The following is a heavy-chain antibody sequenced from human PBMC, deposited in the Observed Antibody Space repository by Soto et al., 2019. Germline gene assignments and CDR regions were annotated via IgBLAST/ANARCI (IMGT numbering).Heavy chain of an antibody. Sequence: GESLKISCKGSGYSFTSYWIGWVRQMPGKGLEWMGIIYPGDSDTRYSPSFQGQVTISADKSISTAYLQWSSLKASDTAMYYCPRTRYFDWLLGDAFDIWGQGTMVTVSS. V-gene: IGHV5-51*01. J-gene: IGHJ3*02. D-gene: IGHD3-9*01. CDR1: GYSFTSYW. CDR2: IYPGDSDT. CDR3: PRTRYFDWLLGDAFDI.